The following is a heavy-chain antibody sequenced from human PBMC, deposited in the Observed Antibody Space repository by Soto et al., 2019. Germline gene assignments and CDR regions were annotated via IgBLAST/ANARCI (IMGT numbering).Heavy chain of an antibody. CDR1: SGSLSGYY. Sequence: SATLSRTCALSSGSLSGYYWSWIRQPPGKGLEWIGEINHSGSTNYNPSLKSRVTISVDTSKNQFSLKLSSVTAADTAVYYCASRLDYWGHGTLVPVSS. CDR3: ASRLDY. V-gene: IGHV4-34*01. CDR2: INHSGST. J-gene: IGHJ4*01.